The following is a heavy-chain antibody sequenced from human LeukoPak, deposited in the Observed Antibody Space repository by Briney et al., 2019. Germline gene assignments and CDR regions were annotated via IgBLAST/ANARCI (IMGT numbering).Heavy chain of an antibody. CDR2: IGNKVSNYAT. CDR1: GFTFSGSA. Sequence: GGFLRLSCAASGFTFSGSAMHWVRQASGKGLEWVGHIGNKVSNYATEYAASLRGRFTISRDDSKDTAYLQVNSLKTEDTAVYYCAGNYDSWTGLNYWGQGTLVTVSS. V-gene: IGHV3-73*01. J-gene: IGHJ4*02. CDR3: AGNYDSWTGLNY. D-gene: IGHD3-3*01.